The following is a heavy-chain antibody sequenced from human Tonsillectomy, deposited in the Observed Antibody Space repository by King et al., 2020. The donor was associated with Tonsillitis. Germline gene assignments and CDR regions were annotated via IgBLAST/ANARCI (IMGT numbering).Heavy chain of an antibody. J-gene: IGHJ4*02. Sequence: QLQESGPGLVKPSETLSLTCTVSSGSISSYYWSWIQQPPGKGLEWIGYIYYSGSTNYNPSLKSRVTMSIDTSKNQFSLKLSTVTAADTAIYYCAYSSSWYEGYFDYWGQGTLVTVSS. CDR1: SGSISSYY. CDR3: AYSSSWYEGYFDY. V-gene: IGHV4-59*01. D-gene: IGHD6-13*01. CDR2: IYYSGST.